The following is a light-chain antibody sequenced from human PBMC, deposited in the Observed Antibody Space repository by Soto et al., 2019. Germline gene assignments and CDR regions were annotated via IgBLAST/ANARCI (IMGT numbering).Light chain of an antibody. J-gene: IGKJ4*01. Sequence: DIQMAQSPSSVSASVGDRVTITCQASQDISNYLNWYQQKPGKAPKLLIYDASNLETGVPSRFSGSGSGTDFTFTISSLQPEDIATYYRQQYDSYPLTFGGGTKVDIK. CDR3: QQYDSYPLT. CDR2: DAS. V-gene: IGKV1-33*01. CDR1: QDISNY.